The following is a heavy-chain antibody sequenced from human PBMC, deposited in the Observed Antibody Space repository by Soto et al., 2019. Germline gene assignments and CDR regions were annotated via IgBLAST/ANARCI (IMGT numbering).Heavy chain of an antibody. CDR3: PKAIEGACEPTDY. Sequence: EVQLLESGGGVVQPGGSLRLSCAASGFTFSNCDMKWVRKAPGEGLEWVSDISRAGSNIDYADSVKGRFTISRYNSKSTLYLQMNSLIAEDTALYYCPKAIEGACEPTDYRGQGTPVTVSS. D-gene: IGHD3-16*01. CDR1: GFTFSNCD. J-gene: IGHJ4*02. V-gene: IGHV3-23*01. CDR2: ISRAGSNI.